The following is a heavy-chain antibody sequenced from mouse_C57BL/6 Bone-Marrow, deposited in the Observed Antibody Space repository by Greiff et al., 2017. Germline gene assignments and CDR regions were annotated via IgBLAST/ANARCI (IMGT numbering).Heavy chain of an antibody. CDR3: ARSSVGRPFSFDY. CDR2: ISNLAYSI. J-gene: IGHJ2*01. D-gene: IGHD1-1*01. V-gene: IGHV5-15*01. Sequence: EVMLVESGGGLVQPGGSLKLSCAASGFTFSDYGMAWVRQAPRKGPEWVAFISNLAYSIFYADTVTGRFTISRENAKNTLYLEMSSLRSEDTAMYDCARSSVGRPFSFDYWGQGTTLTVSS. CDR1: GFTFSDYG.